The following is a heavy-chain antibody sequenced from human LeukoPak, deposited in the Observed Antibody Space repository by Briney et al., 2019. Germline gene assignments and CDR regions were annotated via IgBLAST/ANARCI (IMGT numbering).Heavy chain of an antibody. CDR1: GYTFTGYY. CDR3: ARGAYGSGWYFFGY. Sequence: ASLKVSCKASGYTFTGYYFHWVRQAPGQGPEWMGWINPRTGGPNYAQKFQGRVTMTRDTSISTAYMELSRLTSDDTAVYYCARGAYGSGWYFFGYWGQGTLVTVSS. D-gene: IGHD6-19*01. V-gene: IGHV1-2*02. J-gene: IGHJ4*02. CDR2: INPRTGGP.